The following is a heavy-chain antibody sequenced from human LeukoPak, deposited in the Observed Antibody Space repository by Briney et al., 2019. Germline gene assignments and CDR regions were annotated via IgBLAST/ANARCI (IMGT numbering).Heavy chain of an antibody. Sequence: SETLSLTCAVYGGSFSGYYWGWIRQPPGKGLEWIGSIYYSGSTYYNPSLKSRVTISVDTSKNQFSLKLSSVTAADTAVYYCAPGGGVYNWFDPWGQGTLVTVSS. J-gene: IGHJ5*02. CDR2: IYYSGST. CDR3: APGGGVYNWFDP. D-gene: IGHD3-16*01. V-gene: IGHV4-39*01. CDR1: GGSFSGYY.